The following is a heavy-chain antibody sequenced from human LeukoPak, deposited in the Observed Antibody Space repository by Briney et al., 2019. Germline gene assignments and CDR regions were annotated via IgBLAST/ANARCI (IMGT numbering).Heavy chain of an antibody. D-gene: IGHD1-26*01. CDR1: GFTFSSYS. J-gene: IGHJ2*01. CDR2: IYTTEQT. Sequence: GGSLRLSCAASGFTFSSYSMNWVRQTPGKGLEWVSVIYTTEQTYYADSVKGRFTISRNNSKNTVYLQMNGLRVDDTAIYYCVRDPAWGNWYFDLWAVAPWSLCP. V-gene: IGHV3-53*01. CDR3: VRDPAWGNWYFDL.